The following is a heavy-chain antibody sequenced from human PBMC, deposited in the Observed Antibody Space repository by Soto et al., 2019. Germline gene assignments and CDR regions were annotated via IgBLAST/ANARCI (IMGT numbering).Heavy chain of an antibody. J-gene: IGHJ1*01. V-gene: IGHV3-30-3*01. Sequence: GGSLRLSCAASGFTFSSYAMHWVRQAPGKGLEWVAVISYDGSNKYYADSVKGRFTISRDNSKNTLHLQMNSLRAEDTAVYYCASPIAAAGSLQHWGQGTLVTVSS. CDR1: GFTFSSYA. CDR2: ISYDGSNK. CDR3: ASPIAAAGSLQH. D-gene: IGHD6-13*01.